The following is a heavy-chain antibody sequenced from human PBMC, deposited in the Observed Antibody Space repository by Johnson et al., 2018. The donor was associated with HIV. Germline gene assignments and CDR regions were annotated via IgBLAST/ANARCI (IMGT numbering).Heavy chain of an antibody. J-gene: IGHJ3*02. D-gene: IGHD5-24*01. V-gene: IGHV3-30*03. Sequence: QVQLVESGGGLVQPGRSLRLSCAASGFIFSSYGMHWVRQAPGKGLEWVAVISYDETNDYYADSVKGRFTISRDNSKNTLYLQMNSLRAEDTAVYYCALRDGYNYELDPVRHFDSWGQGTMVTVSS. CDR3: ALRDGYNYELDPVRHFDS. CDR1: GFIFSSYG. CDR2: ISYDETND.